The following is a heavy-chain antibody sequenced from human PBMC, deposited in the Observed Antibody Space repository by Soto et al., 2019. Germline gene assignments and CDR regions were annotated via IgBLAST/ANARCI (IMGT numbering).Heavy chain of an antibody. CDR3: SRDAAAGLNDY. J-gene: IGHJ4*02. V-gene: IGHV1-18*01. CDR2: ISAYNGNT. D-gene: IGHD6-13*01. Sequence: QVQLVQSGAEVKKPGASVKVSCKASGYTFTSYGISWVRQAPGQGLEWMGWISAYNGNTKYAQQFQGRVTMTTDTSTSTAYKEVRSLRSDDTAWYYCSRDAAAGLNDYWGQGTLVTVSS. CDR1: GYTFTSYG.